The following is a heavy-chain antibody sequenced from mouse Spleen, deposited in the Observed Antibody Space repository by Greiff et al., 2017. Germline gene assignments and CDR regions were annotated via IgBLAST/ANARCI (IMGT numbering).Heavy chain of an antibody. CDR3: ARGGYGNWDFDV. CDR1: GYTFTSYW. CDR2: IDPNSGGT. Sequence: VQLQQPGAELVKPGASVKLSCKASGYTFTSYWMHWVQQRPGRGLEWIGRIDPNSGGTKYNETFKSKSTLTVDKPSSTAYMQLSSLTSEGSAVYYCARGGYGNWDFDVWGAGTTVTVSS. D-gene: IGHD2-10*02. J-gene: IGHJ1*01. V-gene: IGHV1-72*01.